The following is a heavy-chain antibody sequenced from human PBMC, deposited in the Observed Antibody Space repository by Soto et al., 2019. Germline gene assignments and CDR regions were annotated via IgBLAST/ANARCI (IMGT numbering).Heavy chain of an antibody. CDR2: IWYDGSNK. CDR1: GFMFSSHG. V-gene: IGHV3-33*01. J-gene: IGHJ4*02. CDR3: GPDTLDY. Sequence: QVQLVESGGGVAQPGRSLRLSCAASGFMFSSHGMYWIRQAPGKGLEWVAVIWYDGSNKYYADSVKGRFTISRDNSKNTLYLQMNSLRVEDTAVYYCGPDTLDYWGQGTLVTVSS.